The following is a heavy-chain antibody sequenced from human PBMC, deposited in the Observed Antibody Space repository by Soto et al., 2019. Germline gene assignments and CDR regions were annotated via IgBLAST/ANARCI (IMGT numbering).Heavy chain of an antibody. CDR1: GFTFIDYS. Sequence: EVQLVESGGGLVQPGGSLRLSCAASGFTFIDYSMNWIRQAPGKGLEWISFISGRGDAIYYADSLKGRFIVSRDNAKNSLYLQMNSLSDDDTAVYYCARPGEGALFYYAMDVWCQGTTVTVSS. V-gene: IGHV3-48*02. J-gene: IGHJ6*02. D-gene: IGHD3-16*01. CDR2: ISGRGDAI. CDR3: ARPGEGALFYYAMDV.